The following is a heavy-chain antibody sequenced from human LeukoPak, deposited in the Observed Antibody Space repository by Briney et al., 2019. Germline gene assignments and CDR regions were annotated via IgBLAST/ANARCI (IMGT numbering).Heavy chain of an antibody. CDR2: ISGSGGST. CDR1: GFTFSSYA. J-gene: IGHJ4*02. V-gene: IGHV3-23*01. Sequence: GGSLRLSCAASGFTFSSYAMSWVRQAPGKGLEWVSGISGSGGSTYYADSVKGRFTISRDSSTNMLYLQMNSLRAEDTAVYYCAKASSGWSADFDYWXQGTLVTVSS. CDR3: AKASSGWSADFDY. D-gene: IGHD6-19*01.